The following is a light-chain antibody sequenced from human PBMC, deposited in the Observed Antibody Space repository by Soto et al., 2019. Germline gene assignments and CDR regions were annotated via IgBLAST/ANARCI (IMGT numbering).Light chain of an antibody. CDR1: QSLTNNY. V-gene: IGKV3-20*01. J-gene: IGKJ1*01. CDR2: GAS. CDR3: QQYKAVVT. Sequence: EIVLTQSPGTLSLSPGERATLSCRASQSLTNNYFAWYQQKPGRALRLLIDGASTRATGITDRFSGSGSRTAFTLTISRLEPECVAVYYYQQYKAVVTCGQGTKVEF.